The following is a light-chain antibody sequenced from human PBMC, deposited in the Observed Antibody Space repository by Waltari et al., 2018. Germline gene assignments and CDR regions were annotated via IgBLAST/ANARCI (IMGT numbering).Light chain of an antibody. CDR2: GAS. CDR1: QTITGSW. J-gene: IGKJ4*01. Sequence: LLTQSPGPLSVSPRGRVTFSFRASQTITGSWLTWYHQKPGQAPRLLIYGASNRAPGIPDRFRGSGSGTDFTLTISRLEPEDSAVYYCQQYDGSVVTFGGGTKVEIK. CDR3: QQYDGSVVT. V-gene: IGKV3-20*01.